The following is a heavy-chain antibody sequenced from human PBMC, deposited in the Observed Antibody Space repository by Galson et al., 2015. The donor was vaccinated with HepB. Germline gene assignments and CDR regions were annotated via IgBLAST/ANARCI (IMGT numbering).Heavy chain of an antibody. CDR3: ARVEKWLADY. D-gene: IGHD6-19*01. CDR1: GYSFTGYY. CDR2: INPNSGGT. V-gene: IGHV1-2*06. Sequence: SVKVSCKASGYSFTGYYMHWVRQAPGQGLEWMGRINPNSGGTNYAQKFQGRVTMTRDTSISTGYMGLSRLRSDDTAVYYCARVEKWLADYWGQGTLVTVSS. J-gene: IGHJ4*02.